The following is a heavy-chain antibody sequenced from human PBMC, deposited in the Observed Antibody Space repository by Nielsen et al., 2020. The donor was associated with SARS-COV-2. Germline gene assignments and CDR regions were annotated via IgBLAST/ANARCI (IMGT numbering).Heavy chain of an antibody. J-gene: IGHJ4*02. CDR3: AKDQRGYCSGGSCPPGDY. Sequence: WVRQAPGQGLEWMGIINPSGVITNYAQKFQGRVTMTRDTSTSTVYMELSSLRSEDTAVYYCAKDQRGYCSGGSCPPGDYWGQGTLVTVSS. V-gene: IGHV1-46*01. D-gene: IGHD2-15*01. CDR2: INPSGVIT.